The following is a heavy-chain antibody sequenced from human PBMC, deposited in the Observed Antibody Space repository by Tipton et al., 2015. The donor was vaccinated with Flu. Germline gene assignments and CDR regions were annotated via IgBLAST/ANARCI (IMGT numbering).Heavy chain of an antibody. CDR3: ARGPRGWGYYYYYYMDV. J-gene: IGHJ6*03. CDR2: IYYSGST. Sequence: TLSLTCTVSGGSISSYYWSWIRQPPGKGLEWIGYIYYSGSTNYNPSLKSRVTISVDTSKNQFSLKLSSVTAADTAVYYCARGPRGWGYYYYYYMDVWGKGTTVTVSS. V-gene: IGHV4-59*12. D-gene: IGHD3-10*01. CDR1: GGSISSYY.